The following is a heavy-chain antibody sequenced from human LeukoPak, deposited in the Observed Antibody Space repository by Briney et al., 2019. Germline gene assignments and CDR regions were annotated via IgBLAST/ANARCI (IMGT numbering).Heavy chain of an antibody. D-gene: IGHD6-19*01. CDR3: AKNQAVAGTGIDY. CDR2: ISGSGGST. V-gene: IGHV3-23*01. CDR1: GFTFSSYA. J-gene: IGHJ4*02. Sequence: GGSLRLSCAASGFTFSSYAMSWVRQAPGKGLEWVSAISGSGGSTYYADSVKGRFTIYRDNSKNTLYLQMNSLRAEDTAVYYCAKNQAVAGTGIDYWGQGTLVTVSS.